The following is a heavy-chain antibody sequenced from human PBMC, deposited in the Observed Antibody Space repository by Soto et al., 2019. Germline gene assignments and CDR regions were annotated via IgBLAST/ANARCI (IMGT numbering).Heavy chain of an antibody. CDR3: AKDRTIFGVVTQSYYFDY. Sequence: PGGSLRLSCAASGFTFSSYGMHWVRQAPGKGLEWVAVISYGGSNKYYADYVKGRFTISRDNSKNTLYLKMNSLRAEDKAVYYCAKDRTIFGVVTQSYYFDYWGQGTLVTVSS. D-gene: IGHD3-3*01. CDR2: ISYGGSNK. V-gene: IGHV3-30*18. J-gene: IGHJ4*02. CDR1: GFTFSSYG.